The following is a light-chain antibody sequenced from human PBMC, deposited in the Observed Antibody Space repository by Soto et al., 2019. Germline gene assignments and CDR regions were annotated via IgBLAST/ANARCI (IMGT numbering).Light chain of an antibody. J-gene: IGLJ1*01. CDR3: SSYTSGGNYV. V-gene: IGLV2-14*01. CDR1: SSDVAAYNF. Sequence: QSALTQPASVSGSPGQSVAISCTGTSSDVAAYNFVSWYQQHPGKAPKLMVFDVSNRPSGVSNRFSGSKSDNTASLTISGLQAEGEAYYYCSSYTSGGNYVFGTGTQLTVL. CDR2: DVS.